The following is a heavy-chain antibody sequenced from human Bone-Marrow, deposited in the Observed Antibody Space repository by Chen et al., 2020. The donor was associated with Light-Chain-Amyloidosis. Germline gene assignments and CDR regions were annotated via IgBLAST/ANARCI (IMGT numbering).Heavy chain of an antibody. CDR1: GYTFPNYW. V-gene: IGHV5-51*01. CDR2: IYPDDSDA. J-gene: IGHJ4*02. Sequence: EVQLEQSGPEVKKPGESLKISCKGSGYTFPNYWIGWVRQMPGKGLEWMGVIYPDDSDARYSPSFEGQVTISADKSIPTAYLQWRSLKASDTAMYYCARRRDGYNVDYWGQGTLVTVSS. D-gene: IGHD5-12*01. CDR3: ARRRDGYNVDY.